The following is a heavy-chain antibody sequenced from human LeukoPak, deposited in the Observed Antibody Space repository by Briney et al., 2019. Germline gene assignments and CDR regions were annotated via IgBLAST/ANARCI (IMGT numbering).Heavy chain of an antibody. J-gene: IGHJ5*02. CDR2: IYHSGSI. V-gene: IGHV4-4*02. CDR1: GDSISNTNW. CDR3: ARFQYRDWFDP. Sequence: SETLSLTCAVSGDSISNTNWWSWVRPPPGKGLEWIGEIYHSGSINYNPSLKSRVSISVDKSKNQFSLKLSSVTAADTAVYYCARFQYRDWFDPWGQGTLVTVSS. D-gene: IGHD3-16*02.